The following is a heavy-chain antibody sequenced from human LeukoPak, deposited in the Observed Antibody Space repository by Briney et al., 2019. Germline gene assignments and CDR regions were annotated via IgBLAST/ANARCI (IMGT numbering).Heavy chain of an antibody. J-gene: IGHJ4*02. CDR2: IYHSGST. D-gene: IGHD3-22*01. CDR1: GGSFSNYY. Sequence: SETLSLTCAVYGGSFSNYYWSWIRQPPGKGLEWIGEIYHSGSTKYNPSLKSRVTISVDTSKNQFSLKLSSVTAADTAVYYCARATYYYDSSGYYLFDYWGQGTLVTVSS. CDR3: ARATYYYDSSGYYLFDY. V-gene: IGHV4-34*09.